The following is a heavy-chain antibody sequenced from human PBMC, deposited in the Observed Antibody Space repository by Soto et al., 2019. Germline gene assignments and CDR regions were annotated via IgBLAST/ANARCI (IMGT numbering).Heavy chain of an antibody. CDR3: AHAYGGTSWPNDAFDV. D-gene: IGHD2-2*01. CDR2: IYWDDDK. V-gene: IGHV2-5*02. J-gene: IGHJ3*01. CDR1: GFSLSADGVG. Sequence: QITLKESGPTLVKPTQTLTLTCTFSGFSLSADGVGVGWIRQPPGKALEWLALIYWDDDKRYRPSLKSRLTNTQDTSKNQVVLTMTNMDPVDTATYYCAHAYGGTSWPNDAFDVWGQGTVVTVSS.